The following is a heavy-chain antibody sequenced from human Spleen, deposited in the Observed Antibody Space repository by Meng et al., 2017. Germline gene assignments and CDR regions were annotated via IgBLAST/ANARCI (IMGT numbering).Heavy chain of an antibody. CDR2: IQPGGST. CDR1: GGSISSSNW. V-gene: IGHV4-4*02. J-gene: IGHJ5*02. CDR3: ARIPDYDTSAS. D-gene: IGHD3-22*01. Sequence: QVQLQESGPGLVKPSGTLSLTCAVSGGSISSSNWWSWVRQPPGKGLEWIGEIQPGGSTNYNPSLKRRVTISVDRSKNQFSLNLSSVTAAATAVYYCARIPDYDTSASWGQGTLVTVSS.